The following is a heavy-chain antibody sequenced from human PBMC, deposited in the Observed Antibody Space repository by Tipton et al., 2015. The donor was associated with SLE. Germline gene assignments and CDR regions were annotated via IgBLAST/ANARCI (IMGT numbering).Heavy chain of an antibody. J-gene: IGHJ4*02. CDR2: ISFSGLT. D-gene: IGHD3-3*01. CDR3: ARHKLGFSWSYFDS. CDR1: GGSISGYY. V-gene: IGHV4-59*08. Sequence: TLSLTCTVSGGSISGYYWSSVRQPPGKGLEWIGYISFSGLTNYNPSVKSRVSTSMDTSKNQFSLQISSVTAADTALYYCARHKLGFSWSYFDSWGQGTLVPVSS.